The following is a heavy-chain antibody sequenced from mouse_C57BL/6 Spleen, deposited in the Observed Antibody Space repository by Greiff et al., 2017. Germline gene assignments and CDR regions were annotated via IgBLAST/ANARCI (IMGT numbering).Heavy chain of an antibody. V-gene: IGHV1-5*01. CDR1: GYTFTSYW. CDR2: IYPGNSDT. CDR3: TRPYYYGSSSLYYFDY. Sequence: VQLQQSGTVLARPGASVKMSCKTSGYTFTSYWMHWVKQRPGQGLEWIGAIYPGNSDTSYNQKFKGKAKLTAVTSASTAYMELSSLTNEDSAVYYCTRPYYYGSSSLYYFDYWGQGTTLTVSS. J-gene: IGHJ2*01. D-gene: IGHD1-1*01.